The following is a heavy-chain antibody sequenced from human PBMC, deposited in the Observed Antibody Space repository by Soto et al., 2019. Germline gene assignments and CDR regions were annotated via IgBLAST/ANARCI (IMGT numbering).Heavy chain of an antibody. J-gene: IGHJ3*01. D-gene: IGHD6-19*01. CDR3: AKSVVHQWLVRDALDV. CDR1: GDSITSSY. Sequence: KTSETLSLTCTVSGDSITSSYWTWIRQTPGQGLEWIGYIYYSGTINYNPSLESRVTISIDTSKNQFSLGLSSVTAADTAVYFCAKSVVHQWLVRDALDVWGQGTTVTVSS. CDR2: IYYSGTI. V-gene: IGHV4-59*03.